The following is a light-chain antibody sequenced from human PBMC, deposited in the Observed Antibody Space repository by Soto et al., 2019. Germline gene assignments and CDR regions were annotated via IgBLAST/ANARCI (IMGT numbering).Light chain of an antibody. CDR2: DVS. CDR1: SSDVGGYNY. Sequence: QSALTQPASVSGSPGQSITISCTGTSSDVGGYNYVSWYQQHPGKAPKLMIYDVSNRPSGVSTRFSGSKSGNMASLTISGLQAEDEADYYCSSYTSSSSLWVFGGGTKLTVL. V-gene: IGLV2-14*01. CDR3: SSYTSSSSLWV. J-gene: IGLJ2*01.